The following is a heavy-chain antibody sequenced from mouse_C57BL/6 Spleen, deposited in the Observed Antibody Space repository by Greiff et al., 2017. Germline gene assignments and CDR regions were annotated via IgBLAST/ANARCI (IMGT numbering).Heavy chain of an antibody. D-gene: IGHD1-1*02. CDR2: IYPRSGNT. J-gene: IGHJ4*01. Sequence: QVQLQQSGAELARPGASVKLSCKASGYTFTSYGISWVKQRTGQGLEWIGVIYPRSGNTYYNEKFKGKATLTADKSSSTAYMELRSLTSEDSAVYFCARSGGGGDAMDYWGQGTSVTVSS. CDR3: ARSGGGGDAMDY. CDR1: GYTFTSYG. V-gene: IGHV1-81*01.